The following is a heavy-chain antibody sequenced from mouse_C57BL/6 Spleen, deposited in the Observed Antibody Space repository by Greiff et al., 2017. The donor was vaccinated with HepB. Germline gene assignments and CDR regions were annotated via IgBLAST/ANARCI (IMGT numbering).Heavy chain of an antibody. J-gene: IGHJ3*01. CDR3: ARENEEFAY. Sequence: ESGPGLVKPSQSLSLTCSVTGYSITSGYYWNWIRQFPGNKLEWMGYISYDGSNNYNPSLKNRISITRDTSKNQFFLKLNSVTTEETATYYCARENEEFAYWGQGTLVTVSA. V-gene: IGHV3-6*01. CDR2: ISYDGSN. CDR1: GYSITSGYY.